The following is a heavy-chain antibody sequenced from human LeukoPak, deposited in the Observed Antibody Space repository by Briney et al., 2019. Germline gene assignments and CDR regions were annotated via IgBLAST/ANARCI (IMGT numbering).Heavy chain of an antibody. J-gene: IGHJ4*02. D-gene: IGHD3-10*01. V-gene: IGHV1-69*11. Sequence: ASVKVSCKASVTTFSSYALSWVRQAPGQGLEWLGRIIPMMGTASYSDKYKGRISISADESTTTAHMELNSLRFEDTAVYFCASRGSNSYYSIDHWGKGTLITVSS. CDR3: ASRGSNSYYSIDH. CDR1: VTTFSSYA. CDR2: IIPMMGTA.